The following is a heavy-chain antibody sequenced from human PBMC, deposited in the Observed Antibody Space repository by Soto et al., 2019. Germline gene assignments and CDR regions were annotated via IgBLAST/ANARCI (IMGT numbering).Heavy chain of an antibody. V-gene: IGHV3-74*01. J-gene: IGHJ4*02. Sequence: EVQLVESGGGLVQPGGSLRLSCAASGFTFSDYWIHWVRQVPGKGLVWVSRIDNDGSRTNYADSVKGRFTISRDNAKNTVYLQMNRLRAEDTAVYYCARGGFRQWPRDHWGQGTLVTVSS. CDR2: IDNDGSRT. CDR3: ARGGFRQWPRDH. D-gene: IGHD6-19*01. CDR1: GFTFSDYW.